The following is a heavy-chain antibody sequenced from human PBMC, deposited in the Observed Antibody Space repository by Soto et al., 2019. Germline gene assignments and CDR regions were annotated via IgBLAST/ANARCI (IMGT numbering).Heavy chain of an antibody. D-gene: IGHD6-13*01. J-gene: IGHJ3*02. CDR2: ISSSSSYI. CDR1: GFTFSSYS. V-gene: IGHV3-21*01. Sequence: GGSLRVSCAASGFTFSSYSMNWVRQAPGKGLEWVSSISSSSSYIYYADSVKGRFTISRDNAKNSLHLQMNSLRAEDTAVYYCARSKAAAGIDAFDIWGQGTMVTVSS. CDR3: ARSKAAAGIDAFDI.